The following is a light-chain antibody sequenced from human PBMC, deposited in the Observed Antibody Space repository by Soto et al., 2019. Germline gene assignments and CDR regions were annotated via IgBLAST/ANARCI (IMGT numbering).Light chain of an antibody. CDR3: QQYGSSPS. Sequence: EIVLTQSPATLSLSPGESATLXWRASQSVSTNYVAWYQQKPGLAPRLLIYDASSRAAGISHRFSGSGSGTDFTLTISRLEPEDFAVYYCQQYGSSPSFGGGTKVDIK. V-gene: IGKV3D-20*01. CDR2: DAS. CDR1: QSVSTNY. J-gene: IGKJ4*01.